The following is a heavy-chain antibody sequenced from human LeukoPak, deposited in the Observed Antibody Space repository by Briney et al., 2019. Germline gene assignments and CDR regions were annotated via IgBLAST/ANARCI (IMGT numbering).Heavy chain of an antibody. D-gene: IGHD3-10*01. CDR3: ARAMVRGLIQGWFYP. V-gene: IGHV1-69*05. CDR2: IIPIFGTA. CDR1: GGTFSSYA. Sequence: VASVKVSCKASGGTFSSYAISWVRQAPGQGREWMGRIIPIFGTANYAQKFQGRVTITTDESTSTAYMELSSLRSEDTAVYYCARAMVRGLIQGWFYPWGQGTLVTVSS. J-gene: IGHJ5*02.